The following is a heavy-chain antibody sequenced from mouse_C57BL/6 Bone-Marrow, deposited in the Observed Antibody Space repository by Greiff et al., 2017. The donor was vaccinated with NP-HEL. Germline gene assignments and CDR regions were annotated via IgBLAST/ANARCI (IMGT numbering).Heavy chain of an antibody. CDR2: INYDGSST. J-gene: IGHJ1*03. CDR1: GFTFSDYY. Sequence: EVKLMESEGGLVQPGSSMKLSCTASGFTFSDYYMAWVRQVPEKGLEWVANINYDGSSTYYLDSLKSRFIISRDNAKNILYLQMSSLKSEDTATYYCARDPYYYGSSFWYFDVWGTGTTDTVSS. D-gene: IGHD1-1*01. CDR3: ARDPYYYGSSFWYFDV. V-gene: IGHV5-16*01.